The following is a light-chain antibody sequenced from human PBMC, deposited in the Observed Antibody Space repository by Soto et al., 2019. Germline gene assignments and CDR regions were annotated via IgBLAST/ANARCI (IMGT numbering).Light chain of an antibody. V-gene: IGKV1-12*01. J-gene: IGKJ4*01. CDR3: QPYNNWPLT. CDR1: QGVSTW. CDR2: TAS. Sequence: DIQMTQSPSSVSASVGDRFSITFRASQGVSTWLAWYQQKPGKAPNLLIYTASSLQSGVPSRFSGSGSGTDFTLTINSLQSEDFAVYYCQPYNNWPLTFGGGTKVDIK.